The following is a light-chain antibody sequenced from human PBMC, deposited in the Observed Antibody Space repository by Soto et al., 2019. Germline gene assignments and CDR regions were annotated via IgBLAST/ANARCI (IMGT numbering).Light chain of an antibody. CDR1: NIGSKS. CDR3: QVWDNGVV. Sequence: SYVLTQPPSVSVAPGKTAKITCGGANIGSKSVHWYQQKPGQAPVLFIYFVDVRPSGIPERVAGCNSGNAATLTISGVEAGDDADYYCQVWDNGVVFGGGTKLTVL. J-gene: IGLJ2*01. CDR2: FVD. V-gene: IGLV3-21*04.